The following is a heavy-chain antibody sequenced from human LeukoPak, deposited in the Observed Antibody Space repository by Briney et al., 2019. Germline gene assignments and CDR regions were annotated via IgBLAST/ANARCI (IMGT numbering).Heavy chain of an antibody. CDR3: ARGRISLCSSTSCYVFGGNARPPGSYDY. CDR1: GGSFSGYY. CDR2: INHSGST. J-gene: IGHJ4*02. Sequence: SETLSLTCAVYGGSFSGYYWSWIRQPPGKGLEWIGEINHSGSTNYNPSPTSRVTISVDTSKNQFSLKLSSVTAPDTAVYYCARGRISLCSSTSCYVFGGNARPPGSYDYWGQGTLVTVSS. V-gene: IGHV4-34*01. D-gene: IGHD2-2*01.